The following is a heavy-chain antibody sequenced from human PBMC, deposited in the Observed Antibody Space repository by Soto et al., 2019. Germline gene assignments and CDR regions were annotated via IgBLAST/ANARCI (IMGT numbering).Heavy chain of an antibody. CDR1: GYTLTSYW. J-gene: IGHJ4*02. CDR2: IFPVDSDT. CDR3: AIRGYSYGYSFSY. Sequence: GESLKISCKASGYTLTSYWIAWVRQMPGKGLEWMGIIFPVDSDTTYSPSFQGQVTISADKSITTAYVQWSSLKASDTAMYYCAIRGYSYGYSFSYWGQGTLVTVSS. V-gene: IGHV5-51*01. D-gene: IGHD5-18*01.